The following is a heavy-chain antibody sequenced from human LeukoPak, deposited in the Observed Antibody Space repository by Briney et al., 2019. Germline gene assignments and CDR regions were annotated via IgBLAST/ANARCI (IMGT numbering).Heavy chain of an antibody. Sequence: GGSLRLSCAASGFTFSDYYMSWIRQAPGKGLEWVSYISSSGSTIYYADSVKGRFTISRDNAKNSLYLQMNSLRAEDTAVYYCARNRYCSGGSCYGDAFDIWGQGTMVTVSS. V-gene: IGHV3-11*04. CDR2: ISSSGSTI. CDR3: ARNRYCSGGSCYGDAFDI. J-gene: IGHJ3*02. CDR1: GFTFSDYY. D-gene: IGHD2-15*01.